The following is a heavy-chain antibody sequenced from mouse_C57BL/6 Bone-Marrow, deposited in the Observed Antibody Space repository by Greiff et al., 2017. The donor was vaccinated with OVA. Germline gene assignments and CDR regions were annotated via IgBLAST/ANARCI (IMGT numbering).Heavy chain of an antibody. CDR2: IHPSDSDT. CDR3: AIGTTVVTFYWYCDV. D-gene: IGHD1-1*01. J-gene: IGHJ1*03. V-gene: IGHV1-74*01. Sequence: QVQLQQPGAELVKPGASVKVSCKASGYTFTSYWMHWVKQRPVQGLEWIGRIHPSDSDTNYNQKFKGKATLTVDKSSSTAYMQLSSLTSEDSAVYYCAIGTTVVTFYWYCDVWGTGTTVTVSS. CDR1: GYTFTSYW.